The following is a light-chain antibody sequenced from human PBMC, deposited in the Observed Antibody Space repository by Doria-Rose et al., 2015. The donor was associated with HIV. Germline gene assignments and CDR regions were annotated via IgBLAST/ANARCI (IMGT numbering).Light chain of an antibody. CDR2: GAS. V-gene: IGKV3-15*01. CDR3: HQYNNWPT. J-gene: IGKJ5*01. Sequence: TQSPETLSVSLGESATLSCRASQSVSTDLAWYQHKPGQAPRLLIWGASTRATGIPARFSGSGSGTEFTLTISSLQSEDFAIYFCHQYNNWPTFGQGTRLDIK. CDR1: QSVSTD.